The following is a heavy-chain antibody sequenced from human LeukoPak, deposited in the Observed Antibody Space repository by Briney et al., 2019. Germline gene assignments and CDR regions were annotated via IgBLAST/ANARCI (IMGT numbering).Heavy chain of an antibody. CDR3: ARDYYDSSGYGSFDY. CDR2: IKPNSGGT. D-gene: IGHD3-22*01. J-gene: IGHJ4*02. V-gene: IGHV1-2*02. CDR1: GYTFTDYY. Sequence: ASVKVSCKASGYTFTDYYLHWVRQAPGQGLEWMGWIKPNSGGTNYAQKFQGRVTMTRDTSISTAYMELSRLRSDDTAVFYCARDYYDSSGYGSFDYWGQGTLVTVSS.